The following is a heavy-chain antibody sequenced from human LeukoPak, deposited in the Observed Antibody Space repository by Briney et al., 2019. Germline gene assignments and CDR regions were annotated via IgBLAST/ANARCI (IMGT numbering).Heavy chain of an antibody. CDR3: AREAYDSGSFRTDYYYMDV. J-gene: IGHJ6*03. V-gene: IGHV1-2*02. Sequence: ASVKVSCKASGYTFTGYYLHWVRQAPGQGLEWMGWITPNSGGTNYAQRFQGRVTMTRDTSISTAYMELSRLRSDDTAVYYCAREAYDSGSFRTDYYYMDVWGKGTTVTVSS. CDR2: ITPNSGGT. CDR1: GYTFTGYY. D-gene: IGHD3-10*01.